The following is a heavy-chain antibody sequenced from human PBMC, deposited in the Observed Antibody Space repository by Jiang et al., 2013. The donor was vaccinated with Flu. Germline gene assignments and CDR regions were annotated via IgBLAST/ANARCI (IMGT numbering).Heavy chain of an antibody. Sequence: EWMGWISAYNGNTNYAQKLQGRVTMTTDTSTSTAYMELRSLRSDDTAVYYCARGYCSGGSCYSAIRSYYYGMDVWGQGTTVTVSS. CDR2: ISAYNGNT. V-gene: IGHV1-18*01. J-gene: IGHJ6*02. D-gene: IGHD2-15*01. CDR3: ARGYCSGGSCYSAIRSYYYGMDV.